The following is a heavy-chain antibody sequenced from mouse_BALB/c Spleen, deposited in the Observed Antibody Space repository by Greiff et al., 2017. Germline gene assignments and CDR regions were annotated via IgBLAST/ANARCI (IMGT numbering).Heavy chain of an antibody. Sequence: EVQLQESGPSLVKPSQTLSLTCSVTGDSITSGYWNWIRKFPGNKLEYMGYISYSGSTYYNPSLKSRISITRDTSKNQYYLQLNSVTTEDTATYYCARYKYYGSSYFDYWGQGTTLTVSS. CDR1: GDSITSGY. D-gene: IGHD1-1*01. J-gene: IGHJ2*01. CDR3: ARYKYYGSSYFDY. V-gene: IGHV3-8*02. CDR2: ISYSGST.